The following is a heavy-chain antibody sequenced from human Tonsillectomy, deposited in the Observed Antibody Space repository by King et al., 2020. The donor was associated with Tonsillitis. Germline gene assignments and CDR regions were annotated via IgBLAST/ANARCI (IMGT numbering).Heavy chain of an antibody. D-gene: IGHD5-12*01. CDR2: IHYSGST. CDR3: ARDVPWMGIRFSY. Sequence: VQLQESGPGLVKPSETLSLTCAVSGGSISGYYWGWMRQPPGKGLEWIGYIHYSGSTVYNTSLKSRVTISVDTSNNQFSLNLTSVTAAATAVYYCARDVPWMGIRFSYWGQGTLVTVSA. CDR1: GGSISGYY. J-gene: IGHJ4*02. V-gene: IGHV4-59*01.